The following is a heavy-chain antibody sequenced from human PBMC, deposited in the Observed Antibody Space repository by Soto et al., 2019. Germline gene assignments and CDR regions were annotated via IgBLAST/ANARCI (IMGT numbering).Heavy chain of an antibody. V-gene: IGHV4-59*01. J-gene: IGHJ5*02. D-gene: IGHD5-18*01. CDR3: ARERIQLWGPNWFDP. CDR2: IYYSGST. CDR1: GGSISSYY. Sequence: SETLSLTCTVSGGSISSYYWSWIRQPPGKGLEWIGYIYYSGSTNYNPSLKSRVTISVDTSKNQFSLKLSSVTAADTAVYYCARERIQLWGPNWFDPWGQGTLVTVSS.